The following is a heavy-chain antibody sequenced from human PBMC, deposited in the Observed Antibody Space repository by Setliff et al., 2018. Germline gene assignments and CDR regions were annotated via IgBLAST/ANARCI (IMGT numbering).Heavy chain of an antibody. CDR1: GGTFSSYA. J-gene: IGHJ4*02. CDR3: AGSGLGGSPQYFFDS. V-gene: IGHV1-69*13. D-gene: IGHD2-15*01. Sequence: SVKVSCKASGGTFSSYAITWVRQAPGQGPEWMGGIIPMFGPPTYAQQFQGRVTIAADELSGMVYMELSSLTSEDTAMYYCAGSGLGGSPQYFFDSWGQGTLVTVSS. CDR2: IIPMFGPP.